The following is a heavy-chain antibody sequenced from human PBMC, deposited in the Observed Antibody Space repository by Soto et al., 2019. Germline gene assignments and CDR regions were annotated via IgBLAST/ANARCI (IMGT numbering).Heavy chain of an antibody. CDR3: AREAMAPGTTGDYYGMDV. D-gene: IGHD4-4*01. CDR1: GYTFTSYA. Sequence: QVQLVQSGAEVKKPGASVKVSCKASGYTFTSYAMHWARQAPGQTLEWMGWINAGNGNTKYSQKFQGRVTITRDTSASTAYMELSSLRSEDTAVYYCAREAMAPGTTGDYYGMDVWGQGTTVTVSS. CDR2: INAGNGNT. J-gene: IGHJ6*02. V-gene: IGHV1-3*01.